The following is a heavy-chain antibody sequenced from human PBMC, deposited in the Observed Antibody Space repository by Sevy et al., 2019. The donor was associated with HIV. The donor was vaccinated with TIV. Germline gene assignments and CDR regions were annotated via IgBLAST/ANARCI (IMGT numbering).Heavy chain of an antibody. V-gene: IGHV2-5*02. Sequence: SGPTLVKPTQTLTLTCTFSGFSLSTNGVGVGWIRQPPGEALQWLALFYWDDTQQYSPSLKNRLTVTKDTSKNQVVLTMTNMAPLDTATYYCVHAGRIAGYHTPYYFHYWGQGTLVTVSS. CDR2: FYWDDTQ. CDR1: GFSLSTNGVG. J-gene: IGHJ4*02. D-gene: IGHD6-13*01. CDR3: VHAGRIAGYHTPYYFHY.